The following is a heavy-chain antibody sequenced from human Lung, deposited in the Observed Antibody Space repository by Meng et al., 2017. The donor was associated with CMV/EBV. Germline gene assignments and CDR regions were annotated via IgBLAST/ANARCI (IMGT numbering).Heavy chain of an antibody. CDR3: ARDSSGYAKSFYDYYGLDV. CDR1: GYTFTSHG. Sequence: ASXXVSXKASGYTFTSHGMSWVRQASGQGLEWMGWISGYNGDTNYAQKLQGRVTMTTDTSTTTVYMELRSLRSDDTAVYYCARDSSGYAKSFYDYYGLDVWXQGTXVTVSS. CDR2: ISGYNGDT. J-gene: IGHJ6*02. V-gene: IGHV1-18*01. D-gene: IGHD2-2*01.